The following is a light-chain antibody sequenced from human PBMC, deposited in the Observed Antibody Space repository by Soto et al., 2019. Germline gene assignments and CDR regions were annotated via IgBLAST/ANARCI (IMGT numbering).Light chain of an antibody. CDR3: QQYGSSPRT. V-gene: IGKV3-20*01. CDR2: GAS. J-gene: IGKJ1*01. Sequence: ELVMTQSPSTLSLSPGERATLSCRASQSVSSLLAWYQQKPGQAPRLLIYGASSRATGIPDRFSGSGSGTDFTLTISRLEPEDFAVYYCQQYGSSPRTFGQGTKVDIK. CDR1: QSVSSL.